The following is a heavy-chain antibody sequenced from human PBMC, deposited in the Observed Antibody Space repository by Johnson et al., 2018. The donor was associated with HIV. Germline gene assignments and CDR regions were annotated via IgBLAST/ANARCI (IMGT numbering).Heavy chain of an antibody. D-gene: IGHD6-19*01. Sequence: VQLVESGGGVVRPGGSLRLSCEASGFTFDDYGLSWVRPGPGKGLEWVSGLHWYGGPTGYADSVKGRFTISSYNAKTSLYLQMNSLRAEDTAVYYCARHKAVADAFDIWGQGTVVTVS. CDR2: LHWYGGPT. CDR3: ARHKAVADAFDI. CDR1: GFTFDDYG. V-gene: IGHV3-20*04. J-gene: IGHJ3*02.